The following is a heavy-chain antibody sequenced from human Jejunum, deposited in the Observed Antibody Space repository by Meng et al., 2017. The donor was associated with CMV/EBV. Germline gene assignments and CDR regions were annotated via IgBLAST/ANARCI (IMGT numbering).Heavy chain of an antibody. CDR1: GGPFSSYT. D-gene: IGHD5-24*01. V-gene: IGHV1-69*08. J-gene: IGHJ4*02. CDR3: ARDEGGWLTAPDY. Sequence: AEVNKPGSSVKVSCKALGGPFSSYTISWVRPAPGQGIEWMGRIIPSLGTANYEQKFQGRVKITADKSTSTAYMELSSLRSEDTAVYYCARDEGGWLTAPDYWGQGTLVTSPQ. CDR2: IIPSLGTA.